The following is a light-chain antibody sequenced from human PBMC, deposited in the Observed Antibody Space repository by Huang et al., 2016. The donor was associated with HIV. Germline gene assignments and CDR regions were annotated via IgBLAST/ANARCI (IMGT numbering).Light chain of an antibody. CDR1: QSVRRS. CDR3: QQYSKWPLT. CDR2: DAS. V-gene: IGKV3-11*01. Sequence: ESVLTQSPGTLSLSPGERATLSCRDSQSVRRSLAWYQQKPGQAPRLLIYDASARATGIPVRFSGSGSGTDFTLTISSLESEDFAVYYCQQYSKWPLTFGGGTKVEIK. J-gene: IGKJ4*01.